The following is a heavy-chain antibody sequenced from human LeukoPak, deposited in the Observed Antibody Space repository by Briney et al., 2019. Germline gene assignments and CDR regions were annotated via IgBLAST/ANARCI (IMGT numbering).Heavy chain of an antibody. J-gene: IGHJ3*02. CDR2: IYYSGST. D-gene: IGHD2-2*01. V-gene: IGHV4-59*01. CDR1: GGSISSYY. CDR3: ARDLKGQYQDAFDI. Sequence: SETLSLTCTVSGGSISSYYWSWIRQPPGKGLEWIGYIYYSGSTNYNPSLKSRVTISVETSKNQFSLKLSSVTAADTAVYYCARDLKGQYQDAFDIWGQGTMVTVSS.